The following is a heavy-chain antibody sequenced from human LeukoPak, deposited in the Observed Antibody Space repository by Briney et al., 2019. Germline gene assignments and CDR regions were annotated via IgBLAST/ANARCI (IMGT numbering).Heavy chain of an antibody. V-gene: IGHV4-34*01. CDR3: ARGYYGSGSYHWFDP. D-gene: IGHD3-10*01. CDR2: INHSGST. J-gene: IGHJ5*02. Sequence: SETLSLTCSVYGGSFSGYYWSWIRQPPGKGLEWIGEINHSGSTNYNPSLKSRVTISVDTSKNQFSLKLSSVTAADTAVYYCARGYYGSGSYHWFDPWGQGTLVTVSS. CDR1: GGSFSGYY.